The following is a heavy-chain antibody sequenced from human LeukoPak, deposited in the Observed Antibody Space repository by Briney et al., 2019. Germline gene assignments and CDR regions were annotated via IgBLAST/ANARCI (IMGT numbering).Heavy chain of an antibody. CDR2: IQSTTNGGTP. V-gene: IGHV3-15*01. D-gene: IGHD1-14*01. CDR3: TSGVGTLDY. CDR1: GFTFINAW. J-gene: IGHJ4*02. Sequence: GGSLRLSFAASGFTFINAWMTWVRQAPGKGLEWVGRIQSTTNGGTPDYATPVKGRFTISRDDSKNTLYLQMNSLKTEDTAVYYCTSGVGTLDYWGQGALVTVSS.